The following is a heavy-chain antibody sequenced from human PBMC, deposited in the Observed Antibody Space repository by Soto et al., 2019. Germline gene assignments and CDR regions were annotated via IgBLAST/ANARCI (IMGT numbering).Heavy chain of an antibody. CDR1: GFTFHDYA. CDR2: IAFTGSAT. CDR3: VKEVETVRLDALAV. J-gene: IGHJ4*02. V-gene: IGHV3-23*01. D-gene: IGHD5-18*01. Sequence: GGSLRLSCATSGFTFHDYAMSWVRQAPGKGLEWVSAIAFTGSATYYADSVKGRFTISRDNSKNIVYLQMNSLRVDDTVLYFCVKEVETVRLDALAVWGQGTQVTVSS.